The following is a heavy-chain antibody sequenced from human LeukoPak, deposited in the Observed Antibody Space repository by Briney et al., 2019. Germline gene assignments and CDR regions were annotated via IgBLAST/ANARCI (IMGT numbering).Heavy chain of an antibody. Sequence: SQTLSLTCAISGDIVSSNSAAWNWIRQSPSRGLEWLGRTYYRAKWYNDYPVSVKSRITINPDTSKNQFSLQLNSVTPEDTAVYYCAREPIAVAGTHQYYFDYWGQGTLVTVSS. V-gene: IGHV6-1*01. J-gene: IGHJ4*02. CDR3: AREPIAVAGTHQYYFDY. CDR1: GDIVSSNSAA. CDR2: TYYRAKWYN. D-gene: IGHD6-19*01.